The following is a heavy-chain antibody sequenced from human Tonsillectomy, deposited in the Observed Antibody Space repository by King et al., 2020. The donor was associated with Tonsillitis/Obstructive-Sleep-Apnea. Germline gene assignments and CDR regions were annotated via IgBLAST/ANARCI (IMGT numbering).Heavy chain of an antibody. CDR2: LNQDGGVK. CDR1: GFTFSTYW. D-gene: IGHD1-14*01. V-gene: IGHV3-7*01. CDR3: ARLRDSGTTYDF. Sequence: VQLVESGGDLVQPGGSLRLSCAASGFTFSTYWMSWVRQAPGKGLEWVATLNQDGGVKHYVDSLKGRFTVSRDNAENSLYLQMNSLRVDDTALYYCARLRDSGTTYDFWGQGALVTVSS. J-gene: IGHJ4*02.